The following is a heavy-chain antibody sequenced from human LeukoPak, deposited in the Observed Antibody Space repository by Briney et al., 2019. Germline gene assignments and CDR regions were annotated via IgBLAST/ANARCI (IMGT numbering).Heavy chain of an antibody. D-gene: IGHD6-25*01. V-gene: IGHV3-11*01. CDR2: ISSSGHSI. Sequence: PGGSLRLSCVASGFTFRDYYMSRIRQAPGKRLEWVSYISSSGHSIYYADSVKGRFTISRDSAKNSVYLQMSSLTAEDTAVYYCARGSATSLRQFDYWGQGTQVTVSS. CDR3: ARGSATSLRQFDY. J-gene: IGHJ4*02. CDR1: GFTFRDYY.